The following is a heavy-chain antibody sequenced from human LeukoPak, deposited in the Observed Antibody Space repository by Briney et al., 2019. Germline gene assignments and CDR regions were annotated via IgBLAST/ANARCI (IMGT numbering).Heavy chain of an antibody. CDR3: ARDDELCSGGSCYSGGGLFDY. V-gene: IGHV3-23*01. D-gene: IGHD2-15*01. CDR2: ISASGYST. J-gene: IGHJ4*02. Sequence: PGGSLRLSCEASGFTFSNYAMTWVRQAPGKGLEWVSSISASGYSTYYADSVKGRFTISRDTSRSTLYLQMDSLRAEDTAVYYCARDDELCSGGSCYSGGGLFDYWGQGTLVTVSS. CDR1: GFTFSNYA.